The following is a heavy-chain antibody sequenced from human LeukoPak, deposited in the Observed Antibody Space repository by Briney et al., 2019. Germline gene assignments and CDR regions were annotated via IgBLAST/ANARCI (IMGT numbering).Heavy chain of an antibody. CDR2: IYYSGST. Sequence: SETLSLTCTVSGGSISSHYWSWIRQPPGKGLEWIGYIYYSGSTSYKPSLKSRVTISVDTSKNQFSLKLSSVTAADTAVYYCARVNRRGSGSYSFDYWGQGTLVTVSS. CDR1: GGSISSHY. V-gene: IGHV4-59*11. CDR3: ARVNRRGSGSYSFDY. J-gene: IGHJ4*02. D-gene: IGHD3-10*01.